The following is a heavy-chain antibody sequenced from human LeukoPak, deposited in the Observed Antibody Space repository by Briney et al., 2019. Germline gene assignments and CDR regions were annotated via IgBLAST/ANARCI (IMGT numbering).Heavy chain of an antibody. CDR3: ARYCSGGCYSGVDY. Sequence: PGRSLRLSCAASGFTFSEYGMHWVRQAPGRGLEWVALISDHGRNEYYADSVKGRFTISRDNSRNTLYLQMDSLRAEDTAVYYCARYCSGGCYSGVDYWGQGTLVTVPS. CDR1: GFTFSEYG. J-gene: IGHJ4*02. D-gene: IGHD2-15*01. CDR2: ISDHGRNE. V-gene: IGHV3-30*03.